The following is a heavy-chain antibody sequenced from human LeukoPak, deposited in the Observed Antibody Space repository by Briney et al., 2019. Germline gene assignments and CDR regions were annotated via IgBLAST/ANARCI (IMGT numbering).Heavy chain of an antibody. CDR2: ISLAGQT. CDR3: SRESGPFCPFGY. J-gene: IGHJ4*02. CDR1: GGPISGTNW. V-gene: IGHV4/OR15-8*02. D-gene: IGHD1-26*01. Sequence: SETLSLTCGVSGGPISGTNWWSWVRQPPGQGLEWIGEISLAGQTNYNPSLNGRVTMSLDKSSNQLSLHLTSVTAADTATYFCSRESGPFCPFGYWGQGALVIVSS.